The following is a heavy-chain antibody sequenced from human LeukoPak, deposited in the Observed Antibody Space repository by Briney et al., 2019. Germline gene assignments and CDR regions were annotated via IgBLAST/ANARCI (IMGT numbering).Heavy chain of an antibody. CDR3: AGYDFLSGYPEAWFDP. D-gene: IGHD3-3*01. Sequence: PSETLSLTCTVSGGSISSSSYYWGWIRQPPGKGLEWIWSIYYGGSTYYNPSLKSRVTISVDTSKNQFSLKLSSVTAADTAVYYCAGYDFLSGYPEAWFDPWGQGTLVTVSS. V-gene: IGHV4-39*07. CDR2: IYYGGST. J-gene: IGHJ5*02. CDR1: GGSISSSSYY.